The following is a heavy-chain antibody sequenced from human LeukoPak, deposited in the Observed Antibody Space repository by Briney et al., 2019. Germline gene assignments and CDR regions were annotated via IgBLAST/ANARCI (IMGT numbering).Heavy chain of an antibody. CDR1: GYSFTSYW. CDR2: IYPGDSDT. V-gene: IGHV5-51*01. D-gene: IGHD3-22*01. Sequence: GESLKISFKGSGYSFTSYWIGWVRPMPGKGLEWMGIIYPGDSDTRYSPSFQGQVTISADKSISTAYLQWSSLKASDTAMYYCAAYYYDSSGYYWAHGAFDIWGQGTMVTVSS. J-gene: IGHJ3*02. CDR3: AAYYYDSSGYYWAHGAFDI.